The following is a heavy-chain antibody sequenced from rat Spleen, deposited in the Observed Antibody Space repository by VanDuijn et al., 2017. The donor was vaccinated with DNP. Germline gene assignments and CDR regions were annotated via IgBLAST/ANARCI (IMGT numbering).Heavy chain of an antibody. D-gene: IGHD1-1*01. J-gene: IGHJ2*01. CDR2: IRYDGATT. CDR1: GFIFSDYY. V-gene: IGHV5-22*01. CDR3: ARPMDYYSGGFAY. Sequence: EVQLVESGGGLVQPGRSLKLSCAGSGFIFSDYYMAWVRQAPTKGLEWVAYIRYDGATTYYGDSVEGRFTISRDNAKSSLYLQMNSLRSEDMATYYCARPMDYYSGGFAYWGQGVMVTVSS.